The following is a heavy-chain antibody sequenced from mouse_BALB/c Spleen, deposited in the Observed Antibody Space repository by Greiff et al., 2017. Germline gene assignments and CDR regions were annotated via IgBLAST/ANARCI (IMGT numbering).Heavy chain of an antibody. CDR3: ATCYRYPYYFDY. Sequence: QVQLQQPGAELVKPGASVKLSCKASGYTFTSYWMHWVKQRPGQGLEWIGEINPSNGRTNYNEKFKSKATLTVDKSSSTAYMQLSSLTSEDSAVYYCATCYRYPYYFDYWGQGTTLTVSS. V-gene: IGHV1S81*02. J-gene: IGHJ2*01. CDR2: INPSNGRT. D-gene: IGHD2-14*01. CDR1: GYTFTSYW.